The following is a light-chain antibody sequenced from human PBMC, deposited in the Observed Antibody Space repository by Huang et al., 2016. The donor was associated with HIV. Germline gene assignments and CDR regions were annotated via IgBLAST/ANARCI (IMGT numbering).Light chain of an antibody. J-gene: IGKJ2*01. Sequence: EIVLTQSPATLSVSPGERATLSCRASQSVSSNLAWYQQKPGQPPRLLIYRASTRATGIPARFSGSGSGTEFTLTISSRQSEDFAVYYCQQYNNWLLFGQGTKVEIK. V-gene: IGKV3-15*01. CDR1: QSVSSN. CDR3: QQYNNWLL. CDR2: RAS.